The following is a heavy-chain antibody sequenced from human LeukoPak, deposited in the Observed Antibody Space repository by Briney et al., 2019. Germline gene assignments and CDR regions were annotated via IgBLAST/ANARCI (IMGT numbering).Heavy chain of an antibody. CDR2: IRSKANSYAT. CDR3: AKPPTLPGDYVRAAAWYFDL. D-gene: IGHD4-17*01. CDR1: GLTFSGSA. Sequence: GGSLKLSCAASGLTFSGSAMHWVRQASGRGLEWVGRIRSKANSYATAYAASVKGRFTISRDDSKNTAYLQMNSLKAEDTAVYYCAKPPTLPGDYVRAAAWYFDLWGRGTLVTVSS. J-gene: IGHJ2*01. V-gene: IGHV3-73*01.